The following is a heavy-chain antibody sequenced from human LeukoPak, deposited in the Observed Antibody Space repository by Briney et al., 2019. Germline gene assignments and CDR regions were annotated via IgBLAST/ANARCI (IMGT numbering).Heavy chain of an antibody. CDR1: GFTFADYA. Sequence: TGGSLRLSCAVSGFTFADYAMHWVRQAPGKGLEWVAVISYDGTEKYYGDSVKGRFTISRDNSKNTLYLQMNSLRAEDTALYYCARDGHGVPLDYWGQGTLVTVSP. CDR2: ISYDGTEK. J-gene: IGHJ4*02. V-gene: IGHV3-30*03. D-gene: IGHD4-17*01. CDR3: ARDGHGVPLDY.